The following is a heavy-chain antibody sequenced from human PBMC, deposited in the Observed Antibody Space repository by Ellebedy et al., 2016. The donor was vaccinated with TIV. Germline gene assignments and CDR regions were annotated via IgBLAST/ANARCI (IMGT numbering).Heavy chain of an antibody. CDR3: ARDYGDYVRYFDY. V-gene: IGHV3-21*01. D-gene: IGHD4-17*01. Sequence: GESLKISXAASGFTFSSYSMNWVRQAPGKGLEWVSSISSSSSYIYYADSVKGRFTISRDNSKNTLYLQMNSLRAEDTAVYYCARDYGDYVRYFDYWGQGTLVTVSS. CDR1: GFTFSSYS. J-gene: IGHJ4*02. CDR2: ISSSSSYI.